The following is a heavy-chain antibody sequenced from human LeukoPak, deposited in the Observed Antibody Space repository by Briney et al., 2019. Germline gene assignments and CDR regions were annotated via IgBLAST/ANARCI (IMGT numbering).Heavy chain of an antibody. D-gene: IGHD2-2*01. J-gene: IGHJ5*02. CDR3: ARDSTTSSLADP. V-gene: IGHV1-46*01. CDR2: IHPSGGST. Sequence: AAVKESCKASGYTFTNYYLHWVRQAPGQGLEWMGIIHPSGGSTAYAQKFQGRVTMTRDTSTSTVYMELSSLRSEDTAVYYCARDSTTSSLADPWGQGTLGTVSS. CDR1: GYTFTNYY.